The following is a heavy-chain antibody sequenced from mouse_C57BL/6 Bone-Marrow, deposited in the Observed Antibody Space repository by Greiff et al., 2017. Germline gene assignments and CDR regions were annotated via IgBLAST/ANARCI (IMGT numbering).Heavy chain of an antibody. V-gene: IGHV1-50*01. J-gene: IGHJ4*01. Sequence: QVQLQQPGAELVKPGASVKLSCKASGYTFTSYWMQWVKQRPGQGLAGIGEFDPSDSYTNSNPKLKGKATLTVETSSSTAYLQLSSLTSDDAAVYYCAREAFTTEPLMDYWGQGTSVTVAS. CDR3: AREAFTTEPLMDY. D-gene: IGHD1-1*01. CDR2: FDPSDSYT. CDR1: GYTFTSYW.